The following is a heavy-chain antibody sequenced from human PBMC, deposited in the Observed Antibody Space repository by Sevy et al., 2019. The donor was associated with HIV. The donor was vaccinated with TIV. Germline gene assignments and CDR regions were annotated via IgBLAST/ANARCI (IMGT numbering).Heavy chain of an antibody. CDR1: RSTFVSND. CDR3: AQGYYFTY. D-gene: IGHD3-22*01. J-gene: IGHJ4*02. V-gene: IGHV1-8*01. CDR2: MRPNSGEV. Sequence: ASVKVSCKASRSTFVSNDMNWLRQAPGQGLEWVGWMRPNSGEVGYAQKFQGRVTMTRNISITTAYMELGRLRFDDTAAYYCAQGYYFTYWGQGAVVTVSS.